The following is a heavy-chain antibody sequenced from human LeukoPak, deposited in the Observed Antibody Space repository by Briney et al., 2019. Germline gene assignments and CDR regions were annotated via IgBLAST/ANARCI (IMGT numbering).Heavy chain of an antibody. D-gene: IGHD3-10*01. CDR2: INHSGST. Sequence: SETLSLTCAVYGGSFSGYYWSWIRQPPGKGLEWIGEINHSGSTNYNPSLKSRVTIPVDTSKNQFSLKLSSVTAADTAVYYCARVPLWFGEFTTYYFDYWGQGTLVTVSS. V-gene: IGHV4-34*01. CDR3: ARVPLWFGEFTTYYFDY. CDR1: GGSFSGYY. J-gene: IGHJ4*02.